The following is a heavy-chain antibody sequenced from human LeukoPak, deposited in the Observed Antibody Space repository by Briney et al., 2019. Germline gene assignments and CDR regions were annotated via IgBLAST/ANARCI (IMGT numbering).Heavy chain of an antibody. CDR1: GYTFTSYD. CDR2: MNPNSGNT. D-gene: IGHD4-17*01. CDR3: ARGPLATAAGTTVTIDY. Sequence: ASVKVSCKASGYTFTSYDINWVRQATGQGLEWMGWMNPNSGNTGHAQKFQGRVTMTRNTSISTAYMELSSLRSEDTAVYYCARGPLATAAGTTVTIDYWGQGTLVTVSS. J-gene: IGHJ4*02. V-gene: IGHV1-8*01.